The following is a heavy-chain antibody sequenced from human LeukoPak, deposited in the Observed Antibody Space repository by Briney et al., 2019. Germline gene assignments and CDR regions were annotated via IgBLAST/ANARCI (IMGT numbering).Heavy chain of an antibody. CDR1: GASINNNF. D-gene: IGHD3-22*01. CDR2: IYSSGSA. CDR3: ARHRDYYDT. Sequence: SETLSLTCTVSGASINNNFWTWIRQPSGKGLEWIGYIYSSGSANYNPSLKSRVIISGDTSKNQISLNLTSVTAADTALYFCARHRDYYDTWGHGTLVTVSS. V-gene: IGHV4-59*08. J-gene: IGHJ4*01.